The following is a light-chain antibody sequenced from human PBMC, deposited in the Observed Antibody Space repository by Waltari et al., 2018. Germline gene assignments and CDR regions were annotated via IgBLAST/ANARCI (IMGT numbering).Light chain of an antibody. Sequence: ELVMTQSPATLSVSPGERATLPCRASQSFYSHVAWYKQEPGQAPRLLIYVASTRATDIPARFSGSGSGTECTLTISSLQSEDSGVYYCQHYENWPHTFGGGTKVEIK. CDR3: QHYENWPHT. CDR2: VAS. V-gene: IGKV3-15*01. J-gene: IGKJ4*01. CDR1: QSFYSH.